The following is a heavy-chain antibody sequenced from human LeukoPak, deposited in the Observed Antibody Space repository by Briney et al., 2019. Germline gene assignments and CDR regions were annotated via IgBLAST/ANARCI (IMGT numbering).Heavy chain of an antibody. CDR2: ISSSGSTI. Sequence: PGGSLRLSCAASGFTFSDYYMSWIRQAPGKGLEWVSYISSSGSTIYYADSVKGRFTISRDNAKNSLYLQMNSLRAEDTAVYYCARVACSGSSCYAFKFDYWGQGTLVTVSS. D-gene: IGHD2-15*01. J-gene: IGHJ4*02. V-gene: IGHV3-11*01. CDR1: GFTFSDYY. CDR3: ARVACSGSSCYAFKFDY.